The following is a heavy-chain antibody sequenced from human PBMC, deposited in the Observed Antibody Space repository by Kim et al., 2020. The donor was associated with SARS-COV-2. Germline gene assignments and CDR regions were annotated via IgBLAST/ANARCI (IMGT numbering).Heavy chain of an antibody. CDR3: ARARSTSYPFDY. CDR1: GFTFSSYA. V-gene: IGHV3-30*04. CDR2: ISYDGSNK. Sequence: GGSLRLSCAASGFTFSSYAMHWVRQAPGKGLEWVAVISYDGSNKYYADSVKGRFTISRDNSKNTLYLQMNSLRAEDTAVYYCARARSTSYPFDYWGQGTLVTVSS. D-gene: IGHD2-2*01. J-gene: IGHJ4*02.